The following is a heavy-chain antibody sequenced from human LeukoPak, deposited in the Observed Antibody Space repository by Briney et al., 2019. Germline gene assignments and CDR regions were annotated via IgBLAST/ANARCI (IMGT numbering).Heavy chain of an antibody. CDR1: GYTFTSYD. CDR2: MNPNSGNT. V-gene: IGHV1-8*01. CDR3: ARVRSPELRFLVGYFDL. J-gene: IGHJ2*01. D-gene: IGHD3-3*01. Sequence: ASVKVSCRASGYTFTSYDINWVRQATGQGLEWMGWMNPNSGNTGYAQKFQGRVTMTRNTSISTAYMELRSLRSDDTAVYYCARVRSPELRFLVGYFDLWGRGTLVTVSS.